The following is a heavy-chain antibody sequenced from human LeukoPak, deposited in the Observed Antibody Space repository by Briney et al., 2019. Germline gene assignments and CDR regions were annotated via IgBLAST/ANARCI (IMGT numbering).Heavy chain of an antibody. Sequence: SETLSLTCTVPGDSINGFYWSWIRQPPGKGLEWVAYIYYAGRTTYNPSLKSRVTISVDTSKNQFSLKLTSLTAADTAVYYCARQGRFSYFGMDVWGQGTTVTVSS. CDR3: ARQGRFSYFGMDV. CDR1: GDSINGFY. V-gene: IGHV4-59*08. CDR2: IYYAGRT. J-gene: IGHJ6*02. D-gene: IGHD3-3*01.